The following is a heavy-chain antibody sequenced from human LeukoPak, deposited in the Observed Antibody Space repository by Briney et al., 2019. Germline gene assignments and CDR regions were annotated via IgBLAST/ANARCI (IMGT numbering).Heavy chain of an antibody. D-gene: IGHD1-26*01. J-gene: IGHJ4*02. CDR3: ARDVLTHTGSYPDY. CDR1: GFTVGSNT. Sequence: GGSLRLSCAASGFTVGSNTMSWVRQAPGKGLEWVSIIYSGGSTSYADSVKGRFTISRDNSKNTLYLQMNSLRTEDTAVYYCARDVLTHTGSYPDYWGQGTLVTVSS. V-gene: IGHV3-66*01. CDR2: IYSGGST.